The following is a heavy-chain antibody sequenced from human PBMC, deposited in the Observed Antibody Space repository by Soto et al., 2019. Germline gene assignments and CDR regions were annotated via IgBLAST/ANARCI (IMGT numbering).Heavy chain of an antibody. Sequence: SETLSLTCAVSAGSISSSSWWSWVRQPPGKGLEWIGEIYHSGSTTYSPSLKSPVTISVDKSKNQFSLKLSSVTAADTAVYYCARRGDGSGSLDYWGRGTLVTVSS. J-gene: IGHJ4*02. V-gene: IGHV4-4*02. CDR2: IYHSGST. CDR3: ARRGDGSGSLDY. D-gene: IGHD3-10*01. CDR1: AGSISSSSW.